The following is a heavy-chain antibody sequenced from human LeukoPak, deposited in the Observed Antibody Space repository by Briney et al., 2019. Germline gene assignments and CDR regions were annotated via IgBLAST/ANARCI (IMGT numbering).Heavy chain of an antibody. CDR2: ISYDGSNK. CDR3: AKEGLGNSHPVYYYGMDV. D-gene: IGHD2/OR15-2a*01. V-gene: IGHV3-30*18. Sequence: PGGSLRLSCAASGFTFSSYGMHWVRQAPGKGLEWVAVISYDGSNKYYADSVKGRFTISRDNSKNTLYLQMNSLRAEDTAVYYCAKEGLGNSHPVYYYGMDVWGQGTTVTVSS. J-gene: IGHJ6*02. CDR1: GFTFSSYG.